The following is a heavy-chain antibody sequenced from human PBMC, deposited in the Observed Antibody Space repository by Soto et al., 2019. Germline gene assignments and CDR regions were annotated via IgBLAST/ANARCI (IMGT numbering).Heavy chain of an antibody. CDR2: IIPIFGTA. CDR3: ARGPHYYASSGYYQFDY. Sequence: ASLKVSCKASGGTFSSYAISWVRQAPGQGLEWMGGIIPIFGTANYAQKFQGRVTITADESTSTAYMELSSLRSEDTAVYYCARGPHYYASSGYYQFDYWGQGTLVTVSS. D-gene: IGHD3-22*01. CDR1: GGTFSSYA. J-gene: IGHJ4*02. V-gene: IGHV1-69*13.